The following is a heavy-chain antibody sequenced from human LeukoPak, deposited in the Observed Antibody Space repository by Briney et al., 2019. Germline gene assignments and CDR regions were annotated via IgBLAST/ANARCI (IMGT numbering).Heavy chain of an antibody. CDR1: GCTFSSYW. CDR2: IKQDGSDK. Sequence: GGSLRLSCAASGCTFSSYWMSWVRLAPGKGLEWVANIKQDGSDKYYVDSVKGRFTISRDNAKNTLYLQMNSLRAEDTAVYYCARDPAYYDSSGLTDYWGQGTLVTVSS. D-gene: IGHD3-22*01. CDR3: ARDPAYYDSSGLTDY. V-gene: IGHV3-7*01. J-gene: IGHJ4*02.